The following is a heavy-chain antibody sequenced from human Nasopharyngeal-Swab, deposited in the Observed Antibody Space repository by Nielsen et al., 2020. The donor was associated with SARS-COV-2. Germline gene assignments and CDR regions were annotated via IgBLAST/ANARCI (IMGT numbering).Heavy chain of an antibody. CDR2: VSYSGPT. CDR3: GRLTKTTVTRCLYFDY. V-gene: IGHV4-39*02. D-gene: IGHD4-11*01. CDR1: GGSLSSSNYY. Sequence: SETLSLTCTVSGGSLSSSNYYWGWIRQPPGKGLEWIGTVSYSGPTYYNPSLKSRVTMSVDTSKNHFSLRLTSVTAADTAVYYCGRLTKTTVTRCLYFDYWGQGTLVTVSS. J-gene: IGHJ4*02.